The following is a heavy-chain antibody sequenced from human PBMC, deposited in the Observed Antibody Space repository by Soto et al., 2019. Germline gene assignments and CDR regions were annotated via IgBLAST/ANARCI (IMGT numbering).Heavy chain of an antibody. CDR2: ISGSSTST. V-gene: IGHV3-23*01. Sequence: EVQLSGSGGGLVQPGGSLRLSCAASGFTFSSYAMSWVRQAPGKGLEWVSAISGSSTSTYYADSVKGRFTISRDNSKNTLYLHMNSLRAEDTAVYYCAKDPSPGFAMENYFDYWGQGTLVTVSS. D-gene: IGHD3-10*01. CDR3: AKDPSPGFAMENYFDY. CDR1: GFTFSSYA. J-gene: IGHJ4*02.